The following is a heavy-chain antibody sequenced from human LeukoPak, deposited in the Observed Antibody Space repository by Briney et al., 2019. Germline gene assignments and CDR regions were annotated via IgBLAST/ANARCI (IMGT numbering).Heavy chain of an antibody. CDR1: Y. J-gene: IGHJ5*02. CDR3: ATDRQEGGSGSYWFDP. V-gene: IGHV4-59*01. Sequence: YCSWIRQSAGKVLEWIGNAYYSGSVTYNLSLTNRVTISLSTEKNQISLGLTSGTAADTAMYLCATDRQEGGSGSYWFDPWGAGTLVTVSS. CDR2: AYYSGSV. D-gene: IGHD3-10*01.